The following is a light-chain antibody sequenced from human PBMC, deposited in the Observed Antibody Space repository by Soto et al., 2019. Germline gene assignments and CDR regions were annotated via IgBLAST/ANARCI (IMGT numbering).Light chain of an antibody. J-gene: IGKJ1*01. V-gene: IGKV3-15*01. CDR2: GAS. Sequence: IVLTQSPCTLSLSHGERATLSCRASQSVSSNLAWYQQKPGQAPRLLIYGASTRATGIPARFSGSGSGTEFTLTISSLQSEDFAVYYCQQYNNWPPWTVGQGTKVDIK. CDR3: QQYNNWPPWT. CDR1: QSVSSN.